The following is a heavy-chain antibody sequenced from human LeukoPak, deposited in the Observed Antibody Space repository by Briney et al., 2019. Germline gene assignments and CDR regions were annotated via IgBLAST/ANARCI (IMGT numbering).Heavy chain of an antibody. CDR3: ARVLPSGSFSRGGYYFDY. D-gene: IGHD6-13*01. J-gene: IGHJ4*02. CDR2: ISYSGTT. V-gene: IGHV4-59*08. Sequence: SETLSLTCSVSGGSISTYYWSWIRQSPGKGLEWIGYISYSGTTIYNPSLKSRVTLSVDTSQNQLSLRLTSMTAADMAVYYCARVLPSGSFSRGGYYFDYWGQGTLVTVSS. CDR1: GGSISTYY.